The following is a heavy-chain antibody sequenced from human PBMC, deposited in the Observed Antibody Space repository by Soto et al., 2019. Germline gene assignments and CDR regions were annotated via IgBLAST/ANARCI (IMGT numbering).Heavy chain of an antibody. V-gene: IGHV3-30*18. CDR1: GFTFSDYA. J-gene: IGHJ4*02. CDR3: AKGGRQWLVTSDFNY. Sequence: VQLVESGGGVVQPGRSLRLSCAASGFTFSDYAMHWVRQAPGKGLEWVAFVSNDGRNTHYADSVKGRFTISRDSSKNTVSLEMTSLRAEDPAVYYCAKGGRQWLVTSDFNYWGQGALVTVSS. CDR2: VSNDGRNT. D-gene: IGHD6-19*01.